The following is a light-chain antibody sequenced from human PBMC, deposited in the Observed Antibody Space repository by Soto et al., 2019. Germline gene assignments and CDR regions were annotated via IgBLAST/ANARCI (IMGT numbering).Light chain of an antibody. CDR3: HHYET. J-gene: IGKJ1*01. V-gene: IGKV3D-15*01. CDR2: GAS. CDR1: QSVSSN. Sequence: EIVMTQSPATLSVSLRERATLSCRASQSVSSNLAWYQQKPGQAPRLLMYGASSRAAGVPDRFSGSGSGPEFTLTISRLEPEDFTVYYCHHYETFGQGTKVDNK.